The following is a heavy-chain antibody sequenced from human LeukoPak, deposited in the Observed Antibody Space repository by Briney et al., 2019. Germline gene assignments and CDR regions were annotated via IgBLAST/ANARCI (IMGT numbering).Heavy chain of an antibody. CDR2: ISAYNGDT. V-gene: IGHV1-18*01. CDR1: GYTFTNSD. D-gene: IGHD5-24*01. J-gene: IGHJ4*02. Sequence: VSVKVSCKASGYTFTNSDITWVRQAPGQGLEWMGWISAYNGDTNYAQKLQGRVAMTTDTSTSTAYMELRSLRSDDTAVYYCARVSMSTTKDYWGQGTLVTVSS. CDR3: ARVSMSTTKDY.